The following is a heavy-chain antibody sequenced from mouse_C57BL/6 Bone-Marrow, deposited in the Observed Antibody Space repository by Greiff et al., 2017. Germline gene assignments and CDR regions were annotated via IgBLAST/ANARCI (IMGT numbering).Heavy chain of an antibody. CDR3: ARVGNCDNYLDY. Sequence: EVMLVEPGGGLVKPGGSLKLSCAASGFTFSDYGMHWVRQAPEHGLEWVAYISSGSSTIYYADTVKGRFTISRDNAKNTLFLQMTSLRSEDTAMYYCARVGNCDNYLDYWGQGTTLTVSS. J-gene: IGHJ2*01. CDR1: GFTFSDYG. V-gene: IGHV5-17*01. D-gene: IGHD4-1*01. CDR2: ISSGSSTI.